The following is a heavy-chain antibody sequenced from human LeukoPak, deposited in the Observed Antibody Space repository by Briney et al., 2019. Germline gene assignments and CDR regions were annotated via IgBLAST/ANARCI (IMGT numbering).Heavy chain of an antibody. Sequence: ASVKVSCKASGYTFTGYYMHWVRQAPGQGLEWMGWINPNSGGTNYAQKFQGRVTMTRDTSISTVYLELSSLRSEDTAVYFCARGSYYFDYWGQGTLVTVSS. J-gene: IGHJ4*02. V-gene: IGHV1-2*02. CDR3: ARGSYYFDY. CDR2: INPNSGGT. CDR1: GYTFTGYY.